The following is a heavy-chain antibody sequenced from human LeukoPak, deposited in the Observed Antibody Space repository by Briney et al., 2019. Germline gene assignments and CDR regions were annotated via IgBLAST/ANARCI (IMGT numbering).Heavy chain of an antibody. D-gene: IGHD3-3*01. CDR3: ARSYGLSPYYYMDV. J-gene: IGHJ6*03. CDR2: INHSGST. CDR1: GGSISSSSYY. Sequence: SETLSLTCTVSGGSISSSSYYWGWIRQPPGKGLEWIGEINHSGSTNYNPSLKSRVTISVDTSKNQFSLKLSSVTAADTAVYYCARSYGLSPYYYMDVWGKGTTVTVSS. V-gene: IGHV4-39*07.